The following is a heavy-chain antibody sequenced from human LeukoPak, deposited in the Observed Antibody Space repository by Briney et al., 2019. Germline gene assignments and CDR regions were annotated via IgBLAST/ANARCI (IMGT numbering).Heavy chain of an antibody. V-gene: IGHV3-9*01. CDR1: GFTFYDYA. CDR2: ISWNSGRI. Sequence: PGGSLRLSCAASGFTFYDYAMLWVRHAPGKGLEWVSGISWNSGRIGYADSVKGRFTISRDNAKNSLYLQMNSLRAEDRALYYCARDGGFTARNFDYWGQGTLVTVSS. J-gene: IGHJ4*02. CDR3: ARDGGFTARNFDY.